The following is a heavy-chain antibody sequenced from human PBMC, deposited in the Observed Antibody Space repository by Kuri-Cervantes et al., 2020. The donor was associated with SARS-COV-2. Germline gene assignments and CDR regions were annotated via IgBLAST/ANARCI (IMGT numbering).Heavy chain of an antibody. Sequence: ASVKVSCKASGYTFTGYYMHWVRQAPGQGLEWMGWINPNSGGTNYAQKFQGRVTMTRDTSISTAYMELSSLRSEDTAVYYCASSNLGVVREPNAFDIWGQGTMVTVSS. J-gene: IGHJ3*02. V-gene: IGHV1-2*02. D-gene: IGHD3-3*01. CDR2: INPNSGGT. CDR3: ASSNLGVVREPNAFDI. CDR1: GYTFTGYY.